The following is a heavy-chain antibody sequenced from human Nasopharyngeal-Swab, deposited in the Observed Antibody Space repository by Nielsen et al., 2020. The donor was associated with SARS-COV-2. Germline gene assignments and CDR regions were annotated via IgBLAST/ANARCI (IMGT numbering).Heavy chain of an antibody. CDR2: INHSGST. D-gene: IGHD2-21*01. V-gene: IGHV4-34*01. J-gene: IGHJ6*02. Sequence: WIRQPPGKGLEWIGEINHSGSTNYNPSLKSRVTISVDTSKNQFSLKLSSVTAADTAVCYCARAGDIRYYYYGMDVWGQGTTVTVSS. CDR3: ARAGDIRYYYYGMDV.